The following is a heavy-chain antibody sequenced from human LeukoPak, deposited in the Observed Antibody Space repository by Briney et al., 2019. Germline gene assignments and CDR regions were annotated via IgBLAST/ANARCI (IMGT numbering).Heavy chain of an antibody. D-gene: IGHD1-1*01. J-gene: IGHJ3*02. Sequence: GASLRLSCAASGFTFSSYAMSWVRQAPGKGLEWVSAISGRGGSTYYADSVKGRFTISRDNSKNTLYLQTNSLRAEDTAVYYCAKSLNWNLNAFDIWGQGTMVTVSS. CDR3: AKSLNWNLNAFDI. CDR2: ISGRGGST. V-gene: IGHV3-23*01. CDR1: GFTFSSYA.